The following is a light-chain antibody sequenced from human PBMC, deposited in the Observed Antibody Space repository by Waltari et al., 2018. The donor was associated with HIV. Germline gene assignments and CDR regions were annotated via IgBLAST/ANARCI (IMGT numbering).Light chain of an antibody. CDR2: GAS. CDR1: QSVSSN. V-gene: IGKV3-15*01. J-gene: IGKJ1*01. CDR3: QHYNKWPPT. Sequence: EIVMTQSPATLSVSPGERATPSCRASQSVSSNLAWYQQKPGQAPRLLIYGASTRATGMPARFSGSGSGTEFTLTISSLQSEDFAVYYCQHYNKWPPTFGQGTKVEIK.